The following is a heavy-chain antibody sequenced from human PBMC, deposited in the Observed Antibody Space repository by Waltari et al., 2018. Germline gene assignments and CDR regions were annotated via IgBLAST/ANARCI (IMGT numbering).Heavy chain of an antibody. J-gene: IGHJ4*02. V-gene: IGHV3-21*01. CDR2: ISKSSGYL. D-gene: IGHD3-10*01. Sequence: AGFTFSSYSMNWVRQAPGKGLEWVSSISKSSGYLYYADSVKARFTISGDNAKNSLYLQMNSPRVEDTALYYCARDAITVVRGVLTPLDCWGQGTLVSVTS. CDR3: ARDAITVVRGVLTPLDC. CDR1: GFTFSSYS.